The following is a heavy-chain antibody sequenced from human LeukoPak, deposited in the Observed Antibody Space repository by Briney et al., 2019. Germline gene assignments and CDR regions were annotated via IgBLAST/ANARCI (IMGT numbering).Heavy chain of an antibody. CDR3: ARETTVTALDY. J-gene: IGHJ4*02. D-gene: IGHD4-17*01. Sequence: SETLSLTCTVSGGSISSYYWSWIRQPPGKGPEWIGCIYYSGSTNYNPSLKSRVTISVDTSKNQFSLKLSSVTAADTAVYYCARETTVTALDYWGQGTLVTVSS. CDR2: IYYSGST. V-gene: IGHV4-59*01. CDR1: GGSISSYY.